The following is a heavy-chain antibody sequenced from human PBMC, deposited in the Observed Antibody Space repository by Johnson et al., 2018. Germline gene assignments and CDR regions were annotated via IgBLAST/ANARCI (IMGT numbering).Heavy chain of an antibody. J-gene: IGHJ6*02. D-gene: IGHD6-13*01. CDR1: GFTFSSYG. CDR2: IWYDGSNK. CDR3: ARERSSYSSSWHEVDP. V-gene: IGHV3-33*01. Sequence: QVQLVESGGGVVQTGRSLRLSCAASGFTFSSYGMHWVRQAPGKGLEWVAVIWYDGSNKYYADSVKGRFTISSDNSKNTVDLQMNSLRAEDTAVYYWARERSSYSSSWHEVDPWGQGTTVTVSS.